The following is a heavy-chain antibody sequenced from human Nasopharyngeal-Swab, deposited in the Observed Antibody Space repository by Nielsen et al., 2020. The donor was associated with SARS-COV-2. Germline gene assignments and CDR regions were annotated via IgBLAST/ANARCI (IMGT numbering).Heavy chain of an antibody. J-gene: IGHJ4*02. Sequence: GESLKISCAASGSTFSSYAMHWVRQAPGKGLEWVAVISYDGSNKYYADSVKGRFTISRDNSKNTLYLQMNSLRAEDTAVYYCARVERGYSGYDGWGQGTLVTVSS. V-gene: IGHV3-30-3*01. D-gene: IGHD5-12*01. CDR2: ISYDGSNK. CDR3: ARVERGYSGYDG. CDR1: GSTFSSYA.